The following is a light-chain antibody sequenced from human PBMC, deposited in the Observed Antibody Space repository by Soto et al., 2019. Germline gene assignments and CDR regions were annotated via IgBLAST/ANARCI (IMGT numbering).Light chain of an antibody. CDR3: QQRSNWYT. CDR2: DAS. J-gene: IGKJ2*01. CDR1: QSVSSY. V-gene: IGKV3-11*01. Sequence: EIVLTQSPATLSLSPGERATLSCRASQSVSSYLAWYQQKHAQAPRLLIYDASNRATGIPARFSGSGSGTDFTLTISSLEPEDVAVYYCQQRSNWYTFGQGTKLEIK.